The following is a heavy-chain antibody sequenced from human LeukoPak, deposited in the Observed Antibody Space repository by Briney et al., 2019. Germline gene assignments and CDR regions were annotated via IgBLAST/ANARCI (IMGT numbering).Heavy chain of an antibody. CDR2: IYYSGST. CDR3: ARARAAAGPPYTYGIDV. J-gene: IGHJ6*02. V-gene: IGHV4-59*01. Sequence: SETLSLTCTVSGGSISSYYWSWIRQPPGKGLEWIGYIYYSGSTNYNPSLKSRVTISVDTSKNQFSLKLSSVTAADKAVYYCARARAAAGPPYTYGIDVWGQGTTVTVSS. D-gene: IGHD6-13*01. CDR1: GGSISSYY.